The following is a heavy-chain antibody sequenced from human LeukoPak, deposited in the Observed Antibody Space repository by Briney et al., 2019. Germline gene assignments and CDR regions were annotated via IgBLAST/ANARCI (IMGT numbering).Heavy chain of an antibody. V-gene: IGHV1-8*01. CDR3: ARGSRYGSGSYCGY. D-gene: IGHD3-10*01. CDR2: MNPNSGNT. Sequence: GASVKVSCKASGYTFTIYDINWVRQATGQGLEWMGWMNPNSGNTGYAQKFQGRVTMSRNTSISTAYMELGSLRSGDTAVYYCARGSRYGSGSYCGYWGQGTRVTVSS. CDR1: GYTFTIYD. J-gene: IGHJ4*02.